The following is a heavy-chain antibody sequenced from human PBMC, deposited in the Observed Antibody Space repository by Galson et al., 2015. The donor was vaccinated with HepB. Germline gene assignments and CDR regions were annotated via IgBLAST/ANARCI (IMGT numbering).Heavy chain of an antibody. CDR2: IHGGNNK. CDR1: GFSIRSHY. V-gene: IGHV3-53*01. CDR3: AQLGTGY. D-gene: IGHD3-16*01. J-gene: IGHJ4*02. Sequence: SLRLSCAASGFSIRSHYMNWVRQAPGKGLEWVSLIHGGNNKYYANSVKGRVALSRDDSMNTLYLQMNSLRAEDTAVYYCAQLGTGYWGQGILVTVSS.